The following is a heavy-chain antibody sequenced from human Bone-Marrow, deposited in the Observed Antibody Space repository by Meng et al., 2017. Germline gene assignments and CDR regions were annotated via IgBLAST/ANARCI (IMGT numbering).Heavy chain of an antibody. CDR1: GYTFISYG. Sequence: ASVKVSCKASGYTFISYGISWVRQAPGQGLEWMGWISGYNGNRNYAQKLQDRVTMTTDTSTSTAYMELRSLRSDDTAVYYCARGNRWEGATEFPFDIWGQGTMVTVSS. CDR3: ARGNRWEGATEFPFDI. D-gene: IGHD1-26*01. V-gene: IGHV1-18*01. CDR2: ISGYNGNR. J-gene: IGHJ3*02.